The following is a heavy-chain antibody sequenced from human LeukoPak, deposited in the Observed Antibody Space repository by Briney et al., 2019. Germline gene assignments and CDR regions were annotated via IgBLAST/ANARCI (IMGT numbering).Heavy chain of an antibody. Sequence: PGGNLRLSCAASGFTFSSYWMSWVRQAPGKGLEWVANIKQDGSEKYYVDSVKGRFTISRDNAKNSLYLQMNSLRAEDTAVYYCARGGRDYYGSGSPFDYWGQGTLVTLFS. D-gene: IGHD3-10*01. V-gene: IGHV3-7*05. CDR2: IKQDGSEK. CDR3: ARGGRDYYGSGSPFDY. J-gene: IGHJ4*02. CDR1: GFTFSSYW.